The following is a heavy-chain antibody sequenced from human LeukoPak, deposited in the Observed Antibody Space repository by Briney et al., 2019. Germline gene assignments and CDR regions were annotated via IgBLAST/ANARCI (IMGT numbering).Heavy chain of an antibody. J-gene: IGHJ4*02. CDR3: AKPHITIFGVVIIRGGYFDY. CDR2: ISGSGGST. Sequence: GGSLRLSCAASGFTFSSYAMSWVRQAPGKRLEWVSAISGSGGSTYYADSVKGRFTISRDNSKNTLYLQMNSLRAEDTAVYYCAKPHITIFGVVIIRGGYFDYWGQGTLVTVSS. V-gene: IGHV3-23*01. CDR1: GFTFSSYA. D-gene: IGHD3-3*01.